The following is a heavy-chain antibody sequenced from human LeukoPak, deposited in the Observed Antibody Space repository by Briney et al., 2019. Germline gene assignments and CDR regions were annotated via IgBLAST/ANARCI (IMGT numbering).Heavy chain of an antibody. Sequence: PSETLSLTRAVSGGSFSGYYWTWIRQPPGKGLEWIGEISHSASTNYNPSLKSRVTISVETSKNQFSLKMSSVTAADTAVYYCARGSYYYYYGIDVWGQGTTVIVSS. V-gene: IGHV4-34*01. CDR2: ISHSAST. J-gene: IGHJ6*02. CDR3: ARGSYYYYYGIDV. CDR1: GGSFSGYY.